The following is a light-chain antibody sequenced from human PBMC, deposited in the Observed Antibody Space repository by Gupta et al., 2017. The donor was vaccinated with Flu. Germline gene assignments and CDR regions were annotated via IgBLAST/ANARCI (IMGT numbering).Light chain of an antibody. CDR3: PACDSSLSGWV. CDR1: SSNIVTGYD. Sequence: QSVLTQPPSVSGAPGQRVTISCTGSSSNIVTGYDVHWYQIRPGTAPKLLIYGNNNRPSGVPDRFSGSKSGTSASLAINGLQAEDEADYYCPACDSSLSGWVFGTGTKLTVL. V-gene: IGLV1-40*01. CDR2: GNN. J-gene: IGLJ2*01.